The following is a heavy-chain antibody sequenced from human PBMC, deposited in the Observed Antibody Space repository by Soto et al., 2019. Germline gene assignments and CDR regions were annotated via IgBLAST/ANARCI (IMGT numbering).Heavy chain of an antibody. V-gene: IGHV4-59*01. D-gene: IGHD3-16*02. J-gene: IGHJ4*02. CDR1: GGSISSYY. CDR2: IYYSGST. Sequence: SHTLSLTCTVSGGSISSYYWSWIRQPPGKGLEWIGYIYYSGSTNYNPSLKSRVTISVDTSKNQFSLKLSSVPAADTAVYYCARASEMRPLPFDYWPQGTLVIV. CDR3: ARASEMRPLPFDY.